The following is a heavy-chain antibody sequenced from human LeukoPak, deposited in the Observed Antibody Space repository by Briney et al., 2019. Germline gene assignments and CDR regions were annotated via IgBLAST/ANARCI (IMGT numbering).Heavy chain of an antibody. J-gene: IGHJ4*02. CDR3: AKDRKAYYYGSGSYYDY. CDR2: ISYDGSNK. CDR1: GFTFSSYG. D-gene: IGHD3-10*01. Sequence: GRSLRLSCAASGFTFSSYGMHWVRQAPGKGLEWVAVISYDGSNKYYADSVKGRFTISRDNSKNTLYLQMNSLRAEDTAVYYCAKDRKAYYYGSGSYYDYWGQGTLVTVSS. V-gene: IGHV3-30*18.